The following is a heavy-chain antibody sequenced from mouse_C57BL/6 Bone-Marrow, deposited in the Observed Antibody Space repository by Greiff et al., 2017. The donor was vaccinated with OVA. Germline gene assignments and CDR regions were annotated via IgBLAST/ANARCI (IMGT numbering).Heavy chain of an antibody. J-gene: IGHJ4*01. V-gene: IGHV1-74*01. CDR1: GYTFTSYW. D-gene: IGHD2-3*01. CDR3: AIYWLLQDAMDD. Sequence: VQLQQPGAELVKPGASVKVSCKASGYTFTSYWMHWVKQRPGQGLEWIGRIHPSDSDTNYNQKFKGKATLTVDKSSSTAYMPLSSLTSEDSAVYYCAIYWLLQDAMDDWGKGTSVTVSS. CDR2: IHPSDSDT.